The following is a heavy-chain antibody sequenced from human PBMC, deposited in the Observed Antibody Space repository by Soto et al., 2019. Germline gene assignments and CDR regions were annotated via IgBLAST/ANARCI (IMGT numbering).Heavy chain of an antibody. CDR1: GFSFSTYG. CDR3: AKLISADTTACNFYYNSDMDI. V-gene: IGHV3-30*18. Sequence: RLSCAASGFSFSTYGMHWVRQAPGKGLEWIAVISNDGSNKYYADSVKGRFTISRDNSKDTLFLQMNSLRAEAMSIYYYAKLISADTTACNFYYNSDMDIWGQGTTV. CDR2: ISNDGSNK. J-gene: IGHJ6*02. D-gene: IGHD5-18*01.